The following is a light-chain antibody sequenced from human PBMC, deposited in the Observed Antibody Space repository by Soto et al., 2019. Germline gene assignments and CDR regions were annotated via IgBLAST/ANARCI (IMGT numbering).Light chain of an antibody. J-gene: IGLJ2*01. CDR1: SGYSNYK. CDR2: VGTGGIVG. CDR3: GADHGSGSNFVVI. V-gene: IGLV9-49*01. Sequence: QLVLTQPPSASASLGASVTLTCTLSSGYSNYKVDWYQQRPGEGPRFVMRVGTGGIVGSKGDGIPDRFSVLGSGLNRYLTIKNIQEEDESDFHCGADHGSGSNFVVIFDGGTKLTVL.